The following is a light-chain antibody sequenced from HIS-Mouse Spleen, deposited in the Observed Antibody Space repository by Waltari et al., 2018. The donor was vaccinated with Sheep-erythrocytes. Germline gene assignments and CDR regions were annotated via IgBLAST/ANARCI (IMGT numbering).Light chain of an antibody. CDR1: QGISSW. V-gene: IGKV1-12*01. J-gene: IGKJ5*01. CDR2: AAS. Sequence: DIQMTQSPSSVSASVGDRVTITCRASQGISSWLAWYQQKPGKAPKLRIYAASSLQSGVPSSFGGSESGTDSTLTISSLQPKNFEPYYCHQANSFPITFGKGTRWRLN. CDR3: HQANSFPIT.